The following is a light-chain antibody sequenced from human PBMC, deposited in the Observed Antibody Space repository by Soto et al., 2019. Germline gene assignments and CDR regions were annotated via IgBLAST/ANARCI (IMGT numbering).Light chain of an antibody. CDR3: QQYENLPT. Sequence: DIQMTQSPSSLSASVGNRVTITCQASQNINNYLNWYQQRPGRAPKLLIYDASNLEAGVPSRFRGSGSGTDFTFTISRLQPEDIATYYCQQYENLPTFGQGTRLEIK. V-gene: IGKV1-33*01. J-gene: IGKJ5*01. CDR1: QNINNY. CDR2: DAS.